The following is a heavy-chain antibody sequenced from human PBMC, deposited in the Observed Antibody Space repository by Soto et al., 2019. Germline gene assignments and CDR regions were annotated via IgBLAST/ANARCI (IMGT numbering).Heavy chain of an antibody. V-gene: IGHV3-74*01. CDR2: INSDGSST. CDR3: ARAIEYSSSSGPGGY. Sequence: LRLSCAASGFTFSSYWMHWVRQSPGKGLVLVSRINSDGSSTSYADSVNGRFTISRDNAKNTLYLQMNSLRAEDTAVYYCARAIEYSSSSGPGGYWGQGTLVTVSS. CDR1: GFTFSSYW. D-gene: IGHD6-6*01. J-gene: IGHJ4*02.